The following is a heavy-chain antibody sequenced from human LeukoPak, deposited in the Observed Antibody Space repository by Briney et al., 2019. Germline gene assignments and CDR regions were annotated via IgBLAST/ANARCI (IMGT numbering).Heavy chain of an antibody. CDR3: ARGGFGELLYPYFDY. CDR1: GGSISSSSYY. V-gene: IGHV4-39*07. D-gene: IGHD3-10*01. CDR2: IYYSGST. Sequence: SETLSLTCTVSGGSISSSSYYWGWIRQPPGKGLEWIGSIYYSGSTYYNPSLKSRVTISVDTSKNQFSLKLSSVTAADTAVYYCARGGFGELLYPYFDYWGQGTLVTVSS. J-gene: IGHJ4*02.